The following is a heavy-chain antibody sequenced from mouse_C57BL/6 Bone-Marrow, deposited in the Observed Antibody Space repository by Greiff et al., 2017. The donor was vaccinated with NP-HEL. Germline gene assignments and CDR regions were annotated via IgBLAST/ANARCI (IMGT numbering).Heavy chain of an antibody. V-gene: IGHV1-26*01. Sequence: EVQLQQSGPELVKPGASVKISCKASGYTFTDYYMNWVKQSHGKSLEWIGDINPNNGGTSYNQKFTGKATLTVAQSSSTAYIVLRILTSEDSAVDDCARRDPRAWFAYWGQGTLVTV. CDR1: GYTFTDYY. CDR3: ARRDPRAWFAY. CDR2: INPNNGGT. J-gene: IGHJ3*01.